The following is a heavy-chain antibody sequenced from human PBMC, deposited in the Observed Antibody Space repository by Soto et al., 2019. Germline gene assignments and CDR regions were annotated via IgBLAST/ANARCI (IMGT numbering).Heavy chain of an antibody. CDR3: ASGSHYYDSSDDAFDI. CDR2: IYPGDSDT. CDR1: GYSFTSYW. Sequence: GESLKIPCKGSGYSFTSYWIGWVRQMPGKGLEWMGIIYPGDSDTRYSPSFQGQVTISADKSISTAYLQWSSLKASDTAMYYCASGSHYYDSSDDAFDIWGQGTMVTVSS. D-gene: IGHD3-22*01. V-gene: IGHV5-51*01. J-gene: IGHJ3*02.